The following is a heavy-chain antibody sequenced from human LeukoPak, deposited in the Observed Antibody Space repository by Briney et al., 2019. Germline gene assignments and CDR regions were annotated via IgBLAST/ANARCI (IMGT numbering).Heavy chain of an antibody. V-gene: IGHV1-18*01. CDR2: ISAYNGNT. J-gene: IGHJ5*02. Sequence: GASVKVSCKASGYTFTSYGISWVRQAPGQGLEWMGWISAYNGNTNYAQKLQGRVTMTRNTSISTAYMELSSLRSEDTAVYYCARGVLLWFGELPNWFDPWGQGTLVTVSS. D-gene: IGHD3-10*01. CDR1: GYTFTSYG. CDR3: ARGVLLWFGELPNWFDP.